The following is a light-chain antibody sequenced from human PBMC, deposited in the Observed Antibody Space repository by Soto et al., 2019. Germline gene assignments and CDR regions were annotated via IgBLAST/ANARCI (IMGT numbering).Light chain of an antibody. Sequence: QSALTQPASVSGSPGQSITISCTETSSDVGGYNYVSWYQQHPGKAPKLMIYDVSNRPSGVSNRFSGSKSGNTASLTISGLQAEDEAYYYCNSYTSSSRVFGGGTKLTVL. CDR3: NSYTSSSRV. CDR2: DVS. J-gene: IGLJ2*01. V-gene: IGLV2-14*01. CDR1: SSDVGGYNY.